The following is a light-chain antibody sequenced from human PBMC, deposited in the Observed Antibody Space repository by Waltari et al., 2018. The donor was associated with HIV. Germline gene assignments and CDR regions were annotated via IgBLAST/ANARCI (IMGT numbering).Light chain of an antibody. CDR3: GTWDSGLSAVV. CDR2: DNY. CDR1: SSTIGSND. J-gene: IGLJ3*02. V-gene: IGLV1-51*01. Sequence: QSVLTQPPTVSAAPGQRVTISCSGSSSTIGSNDVSRYQQLPGTAPKLLIFDNYKRPSGIPDRFSGSKSGTSATLGITGLQTGDEADYYCGTWDSGLSAVVFGGGTKLTVL.